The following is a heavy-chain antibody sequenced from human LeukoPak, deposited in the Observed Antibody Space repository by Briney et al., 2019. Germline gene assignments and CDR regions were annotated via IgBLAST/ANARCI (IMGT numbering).Heavy chain of an antibody. CDR2: IYSGGST. Sequence: GGSLRLSCAASGFTFSSYWMHWVRQAPGKGLEWVSVIYSGGSTYYADSVKGRFTISRDNSKNTLYLQMNSLRAEDTAVYYCARGAYTLGYWGQGTLVSVSS. V-gene: IGHV3-53*01. CDR3: ARGAYTLGY. J-gene: IGHJ4*02. D-gene: IGHD3-10*01. CDR1: GFTFSSYW.